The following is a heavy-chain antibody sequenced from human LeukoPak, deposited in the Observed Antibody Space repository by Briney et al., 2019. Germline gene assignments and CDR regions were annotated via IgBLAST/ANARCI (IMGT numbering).Heavy chain of an antibody. D-gene: IGHD5-24*01. CDR1: GFTVSSNY. J-gene: IGHJ2*01. V-gene: IGHV3-53*01. CDR2: IYSGGST. Sequence: GGSLRLSCAASGFTVSSNYMSWVRQAPGKGLDWVSVIYSGGSTYYADSVEGRFTISRDDSKNTLYLQMTSLRAEDTAVYYCAQMAARTPSWYFDLWGRGTLVTVSS. CDR3: AQMAARTPSWYFDL.